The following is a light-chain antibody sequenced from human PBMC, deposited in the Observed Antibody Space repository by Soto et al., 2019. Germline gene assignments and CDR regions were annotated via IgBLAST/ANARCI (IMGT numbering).Light chain of an antibody. CDR3: QQYGSSPRT. Sequence: IVLTQSPGTLSLSPWEIATLSCRASQSVSSNYLAGYRHKPGQAPRPIIYGASRGATGIADRFTGSGSGTDFTLTISRLETEDFAVYYCQQYGSSPRTFGQGTKVDIK. CDR1: QSVSSNY. CDR2: GAS. J-gene: IGKJ1*01. V-gene: IGKV3-20*01.